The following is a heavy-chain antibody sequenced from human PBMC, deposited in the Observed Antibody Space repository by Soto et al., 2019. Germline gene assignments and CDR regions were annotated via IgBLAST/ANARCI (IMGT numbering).Heavy chain of an antibody. CDR3: ARDGRVLAYYYYYYGMDV. Sequence: GGSLRLSCAASGFTFSSYWMHWVRQAPGKGLVWVSRINSDGSSTSYADSVKGRFTISRDNAKNTLYLQMNSLRAEDTAVYYCARDGRVLAYYYYYYGMDVWGQGPTVTVYS. CDR1: GFTFSSYW. D-gene: IGHD1-1*01. CDR2: INSDGSST. J-gene: IGHJ6*02. V-gene: IGHV3-74*01.